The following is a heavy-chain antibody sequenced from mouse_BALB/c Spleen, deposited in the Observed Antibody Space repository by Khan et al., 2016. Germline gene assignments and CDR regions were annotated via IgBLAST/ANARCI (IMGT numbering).Heavy chain of an antibody. CDR1: GYTFTTYW. CDR3: TRRGLFGLFAF. CDR2: INPSTGYT. Sequence: QVQLQQSGAELAKPGASVKMSCTASGYTFTTYWIHWKKQRPGQGPEWIGYINPSTGYTEYNQKFKDKATLTTDESSSATYLQLSSLTSEDSAVSYCTRRGLFGLFAFWGQGTLVTVSA. D-gene: IGHD1-1*02. V-gene: IGHV1-7*01. J-gene: IGHJ3*01.